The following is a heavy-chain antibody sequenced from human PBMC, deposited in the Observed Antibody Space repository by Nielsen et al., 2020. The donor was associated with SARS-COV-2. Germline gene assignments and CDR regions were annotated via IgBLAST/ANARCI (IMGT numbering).Heavy chain of an antibody. J-gene: IGHJ5*02. CDR3: ARAGADSSSWYRRGQWFDP. Sequence: ASVKVSCKASGYTFTGYYMHWVRQAPGQGLEWTGWINPNSGGTNYAQKFQGWVTMTRDTSISTAYMELSRLRSDDTAVYYCARAGADSSSWYRRGQWFDPWGQGTLVTVSS. D-gene: IGHD6-13*01. CDR1: GYTFTGYY. V-gene: IGHV1-2*04. CDR2: INPNSGGT.